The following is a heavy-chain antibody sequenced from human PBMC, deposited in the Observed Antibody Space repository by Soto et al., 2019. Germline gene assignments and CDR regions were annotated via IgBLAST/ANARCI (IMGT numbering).Heavy chain of an antibody. CDR3: ARSYRRYCSGGSCYSYYYYYMDV. D-gene: IGHD2-15*01. Sequence: QVQLQESGPGLVKPSETLSLTCTVSGGSISSYYWSWIRQPPGKGLEWIGYIYYSGSTNYNPSLNSRGTITVDTSKNQFSLKLSSVTAADTAVYYCARSYRRYCSGGSCYSYYYYYMDVWGKGTTVTVSS. V-gene: IGHV4-59*01. J-gene: IGHJ6*03. CDR1: GGSISSYY. CDR2: IYYSGST.